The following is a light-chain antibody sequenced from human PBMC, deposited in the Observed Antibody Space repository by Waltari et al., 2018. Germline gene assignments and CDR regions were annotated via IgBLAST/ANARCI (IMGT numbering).Light chain of an antibody. J-gene: IGLJ2*01. CDR1: PSTIGDNY. CDR2: GND. V-gene: IGLV1-51*02. CDR3: GTWDNTLSPV. Sequence: QSVLTQPPSVSAAPGPTVTISCSASPSTIGDNYVSWYQQFPGAAPKVLIYGNDKRTTGTPDRFSASKSGTTATLDITGLQTGDEADYFCGTWDNTLSPVFGGGTTVTVL.